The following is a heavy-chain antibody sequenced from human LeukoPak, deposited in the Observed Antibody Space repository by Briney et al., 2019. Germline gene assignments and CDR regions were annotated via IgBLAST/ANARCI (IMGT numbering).Heavy chain of an antibody. J-gene: IGHJ6*03. CDR1: GFTFSDYN. CDR2: ISRSGNTK. V-gene: IGHV3-11*01. CDR3: ARVLRYCSGGNCYSGGLGYMDV. D-gene: IGHD2-15*01. Sequence: GGSLRLSCAASGFTFSDYNMRWIRQAPGKGLEWVSSISRSGNTKYYADSVKGRFTISRDNAKNSLFLQMNSLRAEDTAVYYCARVLRYCSGGNCYSGGLGYMDVWGKGTTVTISS.